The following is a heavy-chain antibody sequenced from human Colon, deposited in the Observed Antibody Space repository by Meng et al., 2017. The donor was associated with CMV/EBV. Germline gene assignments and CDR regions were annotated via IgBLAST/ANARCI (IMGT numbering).Heavy chain of an antibody. CDR2: IPYDGNNE. J-gene: IGHJ4*02. CDR1: GFTFSYYA. V-gene: IGHV3-30*04. Sequence: GESLKISCAASGFTFSYYAFHWVRQAPGKGLEWVAVIPYDGNNEHYADSVKGRFTISRDTSKNTVYLQMNSLRPEDTAVYYCAGVAYDYGDRHFAYWGQEALVTVSS. D-gene: IGHD4-17*01. CDR3: AGVAYDYGDRHFAY.